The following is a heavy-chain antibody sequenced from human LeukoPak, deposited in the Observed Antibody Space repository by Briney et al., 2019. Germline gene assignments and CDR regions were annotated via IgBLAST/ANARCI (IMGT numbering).Heavy chain of an antibody. CDR2: ISWSSGSI. CDR3: AKGNDYSNLNWFDP. V-gene: IGHV3-9*01. Sequence: GRSLRLSCAASGFTFDDYAMHWVRQAPGKGLEWVSGISWSSGSIGYADSVKGRFTISRDNAKNSLYLQMNSLRAEDTALYYCAKGNDYSNLNWFDPWGQGTLVTVSS. CDR1: GFTFDDYA. J-gene: IGHJ5*02. D-gene: IGHD4-11*01.